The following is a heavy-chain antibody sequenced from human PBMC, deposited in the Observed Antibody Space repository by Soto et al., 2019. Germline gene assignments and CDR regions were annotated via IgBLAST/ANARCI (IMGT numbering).Heavy chain of an antibody. V-gene: IGHV4-39*01. CDR2: IYSSGST. Sequence: QLQLQESGPGLVKPSETLSLTCTVSGGSISSSSYYWGWIRQPPGKGLEWIGSIYSSGSTYYNPSLKSRVTISVDKSKNQSSLKLSSVTAADTAVYYCARHTPYCSSPSCYQGQFDYWGKGTLVTVSS. D-gene: IGHD2-2*01. J-gene: IGHJ4*02. CDR3: ARHTPYCSSPSCYQGQFDY. CDR1: GGSISSSSYY.